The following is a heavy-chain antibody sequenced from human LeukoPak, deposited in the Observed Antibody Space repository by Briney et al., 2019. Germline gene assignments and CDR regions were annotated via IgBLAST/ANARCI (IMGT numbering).Heavy chain of an antibody. CDR1: GFTFSSYA. Sequence: GGSLRLSCAASGFTFSSYAMNWVRQAPGKGLEWVAIMSYDGTNKDYADSVKGRFTISRDNSRNTLYLQMNSLRAEDTAVYHCARDPLYTNSPPSYFDYWGQGTLVTVSS. CDR2: MSYDGTNK. D-gene: IGHD2-2*02. CDR3: ARDPLYTNSPPSYFDY. V-gene: IGHV3-30-3*01. J-gene: IGHJ4*02.